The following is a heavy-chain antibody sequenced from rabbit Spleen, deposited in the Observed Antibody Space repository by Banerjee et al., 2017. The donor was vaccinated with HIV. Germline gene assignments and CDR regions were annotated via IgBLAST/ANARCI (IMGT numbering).Heavy chain of an antibody. D-gene: IGHD8-1*01. J-gene: IGHJ6*01. CDR3: ARDAGTSFSTYGMDL. CDR1: GFSFSSPFN. Sequence: QSLVESGGDLVKPGASLTLTCTASGFSFSSPFNMCWVRQAPGKGLEWIACIYSEIGRTWYAGWVNGRFTISKTSSTTVTLQMTSLTVADTATYFCARDAGTSFSTYGMDLWGPGTLVTVS. V-gene: IGHV1S40*01. CDR2: IYSEIGRT.